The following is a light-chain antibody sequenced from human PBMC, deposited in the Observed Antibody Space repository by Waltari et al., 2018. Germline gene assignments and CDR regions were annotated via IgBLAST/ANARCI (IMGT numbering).Light chain of an antibody. J-gene: IGLJ3*02. V-gene: IGLV2-23*02. CDR2: EVT. CDR3: CSYAGSNTVM. Sequence: QSALTQPASVSGSPGQSITISCIGSSNDVGSYNLVSWYQQHPGKVPKLMIYEVTKRPSGVSNRFSCSKSGNTASLTISGLQADDEGNYYCCSYAGSNTVMFGGGTKLTVL. CDR1: SNDVGSYNL.